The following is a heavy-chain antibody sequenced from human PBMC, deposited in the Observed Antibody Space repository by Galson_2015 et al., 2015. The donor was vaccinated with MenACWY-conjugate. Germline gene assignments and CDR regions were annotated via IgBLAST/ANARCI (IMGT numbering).Heavy chain of an antibody. V-gene: IGHV3-23*01. D-gene: IGHD6-13*01. CDR3: AKGLGSSWSHFDY. CDR2: ISDSGGDR. CDR1: GFTFGSYA. Sequence: SLRLSCAGSGFTFGSYAMTWLRQAPGKGLEYVSVISDSGGDRYYADSVEGRFTISRDNSKNTLYLQMNTLRAEDTAVYYCAKGLGSSWSHFDYWGQGTLVTVSS. J-gene: IGHJ4*02.